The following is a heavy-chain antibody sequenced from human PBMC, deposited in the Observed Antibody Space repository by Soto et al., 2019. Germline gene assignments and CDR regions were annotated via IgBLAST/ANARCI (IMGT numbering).Heavy chain of an antibody. D-gene: IGHD6-19*01. J-gene: IGHJ5*02. V-gene: IGHV4-39*01. CDR1: GGSISSSSYY. CDR3: ARQSSGWYNWFDP. CDR2: IYYSGSI. Sequence: PSETLCLTCSVSGGSISSSSYYWGWIRQPPGKGLEWIGSIYYSGSIYYNPSLKSRVTISVDTSKNQFSLKLSSVTAAETAVYYCARQSSGWYNWFDPWGQGTLVTV.